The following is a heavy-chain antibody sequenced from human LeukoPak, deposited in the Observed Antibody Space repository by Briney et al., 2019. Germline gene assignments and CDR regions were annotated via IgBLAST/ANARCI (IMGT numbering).Heavy chain of an antibody. D-gene: IGHD4-17*01. J-gene: IGHJ4*02. V-gene: IGHV3-7*01. Sequence: PGGSLRLSCNASGFIFSTYWMSWVRQAPGKGLEWVASIKEDEGEKYYVDSVDGRFTISRDNARKSLYLQMNSLRAEDTAFYYCARYRRVYGDYRLDYWGQGLLVVVSS. CDR2: IKEDEGEK. CDR3: ARYRRVYGDYRLDY. CDR1: GFIFSTYW.